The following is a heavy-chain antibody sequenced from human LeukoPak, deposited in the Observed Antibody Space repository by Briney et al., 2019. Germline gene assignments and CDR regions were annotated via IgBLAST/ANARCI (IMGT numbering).Heavy chain of an antibody. CDR3: ARGIVVVPAALGAYYFGY. CDR2: IYHSGST. D-gene: IGHD2-2*01. Sequence: SETLSLTCTVSGGSISSSSSWTWIRQPPGKGLEWIGYIYHSGSTYYNPSLKSRVTISVDRSKNQFSLKLSSVTAADTAVYYCARGIVVVPAALGAYYFGYWGQGTLVTVSS. CDR1: GGSISSSSS. J-gene: IGHJ4*02. V-gene: IGHV4-30-2*01.